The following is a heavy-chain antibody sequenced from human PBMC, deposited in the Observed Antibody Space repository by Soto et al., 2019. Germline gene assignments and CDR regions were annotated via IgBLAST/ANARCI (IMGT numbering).Heavy chain of an antibody. V-gene: IGHV4-39*01. D-gene: IGHD2-2*01. J-gene: IGHJ6*04. CDR2: IYYSGST. CDR3: ARHLGGQYCSSTSCFRYKYYYYDGMAV. Sequence: SETRLLTCTVSAGILSPCSYYGGWIRQPPRKGLEWIGSIYYSGSTYYNPSLKSRVTISVDTSKNQFSLKLSSVTAADTAVYYCARHLGGQYCSSTSCFRYKYYYYDGMAVWGKVTS. CDR1: AGILSPCSYY.